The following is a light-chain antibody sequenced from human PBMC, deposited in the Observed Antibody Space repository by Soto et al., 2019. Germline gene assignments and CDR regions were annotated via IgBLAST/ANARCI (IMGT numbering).Light chain of an antibody. V-gene: IGLV1-44*01. J-gene: IGLJ3*02. CDR2: TNN. CDR3: SACGDSVNGWV. Sequence: QSVLTQPPSASGTPGQRVTISCPGSSSNIGSKTVNWYQQLPGTARKLLIYTNNQRPSGVPDRFSGSKSGTSAALAISGLPSEDEAEYYCSACGDSVNGWVVGGGTKVTAL. CDR1: SSNIGSKT.